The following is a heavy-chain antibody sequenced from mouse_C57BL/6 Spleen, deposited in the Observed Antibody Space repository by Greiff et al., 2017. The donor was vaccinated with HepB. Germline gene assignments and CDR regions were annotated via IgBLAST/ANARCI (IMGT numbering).Heavy chain of an antibody. CDR2: IWSDGST. CDR3: ARVYDYDGAWFAY. D-gene: IGHD2-4*01. Sequence: QVQLKESGPGLVAPSQSLSITCTVSGFSLTSYGVHWVRQPPGKGLEWLVVIWSDGSTTYNSALKSRLSISKDNSKSQVFLKMNSLQTDDTAMYYCARVYDYDGAWFAYWGQGTLVTVSA. J-gene: IGHJ3*01. V-gene: IGHV2-6*03. CDR1: GFSLTSYG.